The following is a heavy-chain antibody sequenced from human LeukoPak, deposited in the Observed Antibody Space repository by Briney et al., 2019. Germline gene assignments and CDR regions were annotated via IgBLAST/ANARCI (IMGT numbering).Heavy chain of an antibody. V-gene: IGHV1-18*01. D-gene: IGHD1-26*01. CDR2: ISAYNGNT. J-gene: IGHJ4*02. CDR3: ARDGGTSGSYYRGLDY. Sequence: GASVTVSCTASGYTFTSYGISWVRQAPGQGLEWRGWISAYNGNTNYAQKLQGRVTMTTDTSTSTAYMELRSLRSDDTAVYYCARDGGTSGSYYRGLDYWGQGTLVTVSS. CDR1: GYTFTSYG.